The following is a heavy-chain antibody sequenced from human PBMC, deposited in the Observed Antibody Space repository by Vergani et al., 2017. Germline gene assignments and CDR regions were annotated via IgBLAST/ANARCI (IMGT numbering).Heavy chain of an antibody. V-gene: IGHV4-34*01. D-gene: IGHD5-18*01. CDR2: INHSGST. CDR3: ARVPAGYSYGRRRAYDFDY. J-gene: IGHJ4*02. CDR1: GGSFSGYY. Sequence: QVQLQQWGAGLLKPSETLSLTCAVYGGSFSGYYWSWIRQPPGKGLEWIGEINHSGSTNYNPSLKSRVTISVDTSKNQFSLKLSSVTAADTAVYYCARVPAGYSYGRRRAYDFDYWGQGTLVTVSS.